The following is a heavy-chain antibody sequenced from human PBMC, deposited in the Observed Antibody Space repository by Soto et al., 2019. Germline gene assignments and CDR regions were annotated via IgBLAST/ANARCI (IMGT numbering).Heavy chain of an antibody. CDR2: VNPNNGDT. D-gene: IGHD2-15*01. Sequence: QVQLVQSGAELKKPGASVKVSCKASGCTFSNYDMNWVRQATGQGPEWIGWVNPNNGDTGYAQKFQGRVTLTTDISTTTAYMELTSLRSEDTAIYYCAKASRKGSAVDFDYWGQGTLITVSS. CDR3: AKASRKGSAVDFDY. J-gene: IGHJ4*02. CDR1: GCTFSNYD. V-gene: IGHV1-8*01.